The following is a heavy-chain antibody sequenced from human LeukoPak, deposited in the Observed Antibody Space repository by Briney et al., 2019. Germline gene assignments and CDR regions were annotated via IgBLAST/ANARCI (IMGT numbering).Heavy chain of an antibody. CDR3: ARCLGPAWGYGSGSYYSFYFDY. V-gene: IGHV5-51*01. CDR2: IYPGDSDT. J-gene: IGHJ4*02. CDR1: GYSFTSYW. D-gene: IGHD3-10*01. Sequence: GESLKISCKGSGYSFTSYWIGWVRQMPGKGLEWMGIIYPGDSDTRYSPSFQGQVTISADKSISTAYLQWSSLKASDTAMYYCARCLGPAWGYGSGSYYSFYFDYWGQGTLVTVSS.